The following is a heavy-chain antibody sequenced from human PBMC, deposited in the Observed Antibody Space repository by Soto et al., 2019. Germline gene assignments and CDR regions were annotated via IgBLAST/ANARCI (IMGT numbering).Heavy chain of an antibody. Sequence: PGESLRLSCAASGFTFSDYYMSWIRQAPGKGLEWVSYISSSGSTIYYADSVKGRFTISRDNAKNSLYLQMNSLRAEDTAVYYCARDQERGYSYAYEGPDYGMDVWGQGTTVTVSS. D-gene: IGHD5-18*01. CDR3: ARDQERGYSYAYEGPDYGMDV. CDR1: GFTFSDYY. J-gene: IGHJ6*02. CDR2: ISSSGSTI. V-gene: IGHV3-11*01.